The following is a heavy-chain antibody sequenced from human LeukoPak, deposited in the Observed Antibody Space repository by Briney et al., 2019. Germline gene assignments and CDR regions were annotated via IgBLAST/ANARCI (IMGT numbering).Heavy chain of an antibody. Sequence: GASVKVSCKAFEHIFTGYYFHWVRKAPGQGLEWMGWINPDTGDTVYAQKFQDWVTMTSDTSISTVYMELRRLKSDDTAVYYCARGERYLQWSHPMTWFDPWGQGTLVTVSS. V-gene: IGHV1-2*04. CDR3: ARGERYLQWSHPMTWFDP. D-gene: IGHD3-3*01. CDR2: INPDTGDT. CDR1: EHIFTGYY. J-gene: IGHJ5*02.